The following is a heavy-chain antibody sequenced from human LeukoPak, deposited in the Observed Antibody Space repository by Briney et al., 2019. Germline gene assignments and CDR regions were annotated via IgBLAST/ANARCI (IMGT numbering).Heavy chain of an antibody. V-gene: IGHV3-7*01. J-gene: IGHJ4*02. D-gene: IGHD1-1*01. CDR2: IKQDGSER. CDR1: GFTFSRYW. Sequence: GGSLRLSCAASGFTFSRYWMSWVRQAPGKGLEWVANIKQDGSERYHVDSVRGRFTISRDNAKNSLFLQMNSLRAEDMAVYYCATMGLEPLPYYFDYWGQGTLVTVSS. CDR3: ATMGLEPLPYYFDY.